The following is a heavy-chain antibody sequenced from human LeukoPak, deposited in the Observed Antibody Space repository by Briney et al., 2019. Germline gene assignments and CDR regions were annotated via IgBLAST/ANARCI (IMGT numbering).Heavy chain of an antibody. Sequence: GGSLRLSCAVSGFTISSYAMSWVRQAPGKGLEWVSAISGSGGSTYYADSVKGRFTISRDNSKNTLYLQMNSLRAEDTAVYYCAKDLYSGYDLAYYFDYWGQGTLVTVSS. CDR1: GFTISSYA. CDR2: ISGSGGST. J-gene: IGHJ4*02. D-gene: IGHD5-12*01. V-gene: IGHV3-23*01. CDR3: AKDLYSGYDLAYYFDY.